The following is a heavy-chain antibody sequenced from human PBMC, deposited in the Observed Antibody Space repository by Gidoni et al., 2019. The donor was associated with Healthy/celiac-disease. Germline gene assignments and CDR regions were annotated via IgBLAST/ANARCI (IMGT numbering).Heavy chain of an antibody. CDR2: RNTSGGST. CDR3: ARDQELGYCSRTSCAGRDDQGFDL. V-gene: IGHV1-46*01. CDR1: GYTFTSYY. J-gene: IGHJ5*02. Sequence: QVQLVQSGAEVKKPGASVKVSCKPSGYTFTSYYMHWVRQAPGQGLEWMGIRNTSGGSTSYAQKFQGIVTMSRDTSTSTVYMELSSLRSEDTAVYYCARDQELGYCSRTSCAGRDDQGFDLWGQGTLVTVSS. D-gene: IGHD2-2*01.